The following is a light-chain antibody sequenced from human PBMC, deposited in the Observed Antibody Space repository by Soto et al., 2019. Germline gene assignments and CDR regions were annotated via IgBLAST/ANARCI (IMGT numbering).Light chain of an antibody. V-gene: IGLV2-11*01. J-gene: IGLJ3*02. CDR2: DVS. CDR1: SSDVGGYNY. CDR3: CSYAGSYSWV. Sequence: QSALTQPRSVSGSPGQSVTISCTGTSSDVGGYNYVSWYQQHPGKAPKLMIYDVSKRPSGVPDRFSGSKSGNTAYLTISGLQAEYEADYYCCSYAGSYSWVFGGGTKVTVL.